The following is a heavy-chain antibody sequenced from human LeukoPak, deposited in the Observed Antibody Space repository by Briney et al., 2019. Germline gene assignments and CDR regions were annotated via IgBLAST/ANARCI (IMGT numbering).Heavy chain of an antibody. Sequence: GGSLRLSCAASGFTVSSHFMSWVRQAPGKGLEWLSVIHSGGNTYYADSVKGRFTISRDNSKNTLYLQMNSLRVEDTAVYYCAREPLTGYFGFGYWGQGTQVTVSS. CDR1: GFTVSSHF. CDR3: AREPLTGYFGFGY. D-gene: IGHD3-9*01. CDR2: IHSGGNT. J-gene: IGHJ4*02. V-gene: IGHV3-53*01.